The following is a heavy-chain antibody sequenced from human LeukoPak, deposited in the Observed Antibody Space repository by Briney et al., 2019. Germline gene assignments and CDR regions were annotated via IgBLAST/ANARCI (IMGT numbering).Heavy chain of an antibody. J-gene: IGHJ4*02. D-gene: IGHD4-23*01. CDR1: GYTFTGYG. Sequence: SVKVSCKASGYTFTGYGINWVRQAPGQGLEWMGGIIPIFGTANYAQKFQDRVTITAVESMSTVYMELSSLRSEDTAVYYCARGWLAETTVVTPYNYWGQGTLVTVSS. CDR2: IIPIFGTA. V-gene: IGHV1-69*13. CDR3: ARGWLAETTVVTPYNY.